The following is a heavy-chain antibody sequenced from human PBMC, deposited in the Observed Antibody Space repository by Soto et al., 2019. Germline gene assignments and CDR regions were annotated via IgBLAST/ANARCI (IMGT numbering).Heavy chain of an antibody. J-gene: IGHJ4*02. CDR1: GFTFSKYA. D-gene: IGHD5-12*01. CDR2: INGGGGNT. Sequence: EVPLLESGGGLVQPGGSLRLSCAASGFTFSKYAMSWVRQAPGKGLEWVSAINGGGGNTYLADSVKGRFTLSRDNSMNKLFLQMNSLRVEDTAVYYCAKVYGDGYMGFHYWGQGILVTVSS. CDR3: AKVYGDGYMGFHY. V-gene: IGHV3-23*01.